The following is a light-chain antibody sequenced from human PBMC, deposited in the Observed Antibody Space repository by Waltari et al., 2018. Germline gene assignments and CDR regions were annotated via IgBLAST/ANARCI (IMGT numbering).Light chain of an antibody. CDR2: GTS. CDR3: QQYGHWPPIT. V-gene: IGKV3-15*01. Sequence: DMVLTQSPATLSVSPGESVALSCRTSQSISSSLAWYQQKPGQAPRLLLFGTSTRATGVPARFSGSGSGTEFTLTISNMQSEDFGVYYCQQYGHWPPITFGQGTRLEIE. J-gene: IGKJ5*01. CDR1: QSISSS.